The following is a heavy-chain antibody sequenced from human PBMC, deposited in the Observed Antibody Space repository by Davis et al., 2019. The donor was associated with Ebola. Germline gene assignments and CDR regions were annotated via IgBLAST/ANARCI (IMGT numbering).Heavy chain of an antibody. CDR1: GFSVSASGVA. CDR3: AHDSASYSNLDY. CDR2: IYWDDDK. J-gene: IGHJ4*02. V-gene: IGHV2-5*02. D-gene: IGHD1-26*01. Sequence: SGPTLVKPTQTLTLTCTVSGFSVSASGVAVGWVRQPPGKALEWLALIYWDDDKRYNPSLKSRLTITKDTSKNQVVLTMTNMHPVDTATYYCAHDSASYSNLDYWGQGTLVTVSS.